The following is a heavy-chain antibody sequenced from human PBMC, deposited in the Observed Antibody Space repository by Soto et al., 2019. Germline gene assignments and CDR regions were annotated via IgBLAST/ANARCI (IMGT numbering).Heavy chain of an antibody. Sequence: ASETLSLTCAVYGGSFSGYYWSWIRQPPGKGLEWIGEINHSGSTNYNPSLKSRVTISVDTSKSQFSLKLSSVTAADTAVYYCARGGDPTVTTDYFDYWGQGTLVTVSS. CDR3: ARGGDPTVTTDYFDY. J-gene: IGHJ4*02. D-gene: IGHD4-4*01. CDR2: INHSGST. V-gene: IGHV4-34*01. CDR1: GGSFSGYY.